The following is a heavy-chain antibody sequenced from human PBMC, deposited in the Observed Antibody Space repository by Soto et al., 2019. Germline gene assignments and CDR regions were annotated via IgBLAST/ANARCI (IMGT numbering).Heavy chain of an antibody. CDR2: ISGSGGST. Sequence: GGSLRLSCAASGFTFSSYAMSWVRQAPGKGLEWVSAISGSGGSTYYADSVKGRFTISRDNSKNTLYLQMNSLRSEDTAVYYCARTRGNWNYRRVDYGMDVWGQGTTVTVSS. J-gene: IGHJ6*02. D-gene: IGHD1-7*01. CDR3: ARTRGNWNYRRVDYGMDV. V-gene: IGHV3-23*01. CDR1: GFTFSSYA.